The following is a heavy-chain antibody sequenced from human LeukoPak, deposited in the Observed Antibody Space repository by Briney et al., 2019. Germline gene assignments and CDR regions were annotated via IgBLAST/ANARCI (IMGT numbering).Heavy chain of an antibody. D-gene: IGHD5-18*01. CDR1: GYTFTSYG. Sequence: GASVKVSCKASGYTFTSYGISWVRQAPGQGLEWMGWLSAYNGNTNYAQKLQGRVTMTTDTSTSTAYMELRSLRSDDTAVYYCARDGYSYGIWAYYFDYWGQGTLVTVSS. CDR3: ARDGYSYGIWAYYFDY. CDR2: LSAYNGNT. J-gene: IGHJ4*02. V-gene: IGHV1-18*01.